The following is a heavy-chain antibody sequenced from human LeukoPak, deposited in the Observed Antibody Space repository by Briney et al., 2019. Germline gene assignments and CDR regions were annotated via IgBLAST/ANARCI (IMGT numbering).Heavy chain of an antibody. J-gene: IGHJ4*02. V-gene: IGHV1-2*02. Sequence: ASVKVSCKASGYTFTGYYIHWVRQAPGQGLEWMVWINPDRGGTYYAQKFQGRVTMTRDTSISAAYMELSRLRSDDTAVYYCARDTSGWYNYWGQGTLVTVSS. CDR2: INPDRGGT. CDR1: GYTFTGYY. D-gene: IGHD6-19*01. CDR3: ARDTSGWYNY.